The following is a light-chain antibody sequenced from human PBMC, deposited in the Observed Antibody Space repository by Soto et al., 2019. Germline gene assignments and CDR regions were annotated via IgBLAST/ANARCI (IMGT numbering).Light chain of an antibody. CDR3: QQIYSAPLT. J-gene: IGKJ4*01. Sequence: DIQMTQSPSSLSASVGDRVTITCRASQSISSYLNWYQQKPGKAPRLLIYAASSLQSGVPSRFSRSGSETEFTLSISSLQPEDFATYFCQQIYSAPLTVGGGTKVDI. CDR1: QSISSY. V-gene: IGKV1-39*01. CDR2: AAS.